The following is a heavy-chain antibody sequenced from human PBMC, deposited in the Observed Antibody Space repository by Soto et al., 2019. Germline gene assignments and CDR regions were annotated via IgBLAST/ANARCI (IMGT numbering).Heavy chain of an antibody. J-gene: IGHJ4*02. CDR1: GFSFDDYG. D-gene: IGHD1-26*01. V-gene: IGHV3-9*01. Sequence: GGSLRLSCAASGFSFDDYGMHWVRQAPGKGLEWVSGISWNTGSIGYADSVKGRFIISRDNIKNSLYLQMNSLRPEDTAIYYCAKYMSLGAAHSFDSWGQGTLVTVSS. CDR2: ISWNTGSI. CDR3: AKYMSLGAAHSFDS.